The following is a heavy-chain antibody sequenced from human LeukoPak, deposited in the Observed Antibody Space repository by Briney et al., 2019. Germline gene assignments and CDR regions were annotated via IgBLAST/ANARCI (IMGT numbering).Heavy chain of an antibody. V-gene: IGHV3-33*01. J-gene: IGHJ6*03. CDR1: GFTSSSYG. CDR3: ARGPSITGTTPYYYYMDV. D-gene: IGHD1-7*01. Sequence: GGSLRLSXAASGFTSSSYGMHWVRQAPGKGLEWVAVIWYDGSNKYYADSVKGRFTISRDNSKNTLYLQMNSLRAEDTAVYYCARGPSITGTTPYYYYMDVWGKGTTVTVSS. CDR2: IWYDGSNK.